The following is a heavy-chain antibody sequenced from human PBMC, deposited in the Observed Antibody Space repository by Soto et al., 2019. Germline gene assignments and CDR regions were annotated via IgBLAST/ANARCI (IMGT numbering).Heavy chain of an antibody. Sequence: GGSLRLSCVVSEFLFSNHWMHWVRQAPGKGLVWVSRINGDGSVVNYADSVKGRFTISRDNAKNTLFLQMSSLRAEDTGVYFCVRSLMGIDDYWGQGTLVTGSS. D-gene: IGHD1-26*01. CDR2: INGDGSVV. CDR1: EFLFSNHW. CDR3: VRSLMGIDDY. V-gene: IGHV3-74*01. J-gene: IGHJ4*02.